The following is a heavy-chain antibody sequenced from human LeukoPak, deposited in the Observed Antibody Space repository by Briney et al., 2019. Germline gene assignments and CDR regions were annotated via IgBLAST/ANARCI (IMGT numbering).Heavy chain of an antibody. CDR3: ARDTGGYSYASDY. D-gene: IGHD5-18*01. V-gene: IGHV3-23*01. CDR2: ISGSGGST. Sequence: GGSLRLSCAASGFTFSSYAMSWVRQAPGKGLEWVSAISGSGGSTYYADSVKGRFTISRDNSKNTLYLQMNSLRAEDTAVYYCARDTGGYSYASDYWGQGTLVTVSS. J-gene: IGHJ4*02. CDR1: GFTFSSYA.